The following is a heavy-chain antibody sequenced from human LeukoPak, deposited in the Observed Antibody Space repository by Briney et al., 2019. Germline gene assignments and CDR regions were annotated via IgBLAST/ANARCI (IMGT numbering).Heavy chain of an antibody. CDR1: GFTFSNYW. Sequence: GGSLRLSCAASGFTFSNYWMSWVRQAPGKGLEWVANIKEDGSEQHSVDSVKGRFTISRDNARNSLYLQMNRLRVEDTAVYCCARGIVPNSPRYFDSWGQGTLVTVSS. CDR2: IKEDGSEQ. D-gene: IGHD4-23*01. J-gene: IGHJ4*02. V-gene: IGHV3-7*01. CDR3: ARGIVPNSPRYFDS.